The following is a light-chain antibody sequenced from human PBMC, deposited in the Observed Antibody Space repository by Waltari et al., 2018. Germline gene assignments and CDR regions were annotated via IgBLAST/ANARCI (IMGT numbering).Light chain of an antibody. V-gene: IGKV3-20*01. CDR1: QSVSSTY. Sequence: EMVLPQSPGTLSLSPGERATPSCRASQSVSSTYLAWDQQKPGQAPRPLTYGASSRATGIPDRFSGSGSGTDFTLAISRLEPEDFAVYYCQQYGNSPRTFGQGTKVEVK. CDR3: QQYGNSPRT. J-gene: IGKJ1*01. CDR2: GAS.